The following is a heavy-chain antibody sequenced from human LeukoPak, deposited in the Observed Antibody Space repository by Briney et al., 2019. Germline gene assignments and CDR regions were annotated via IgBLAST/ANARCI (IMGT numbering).Heavy chain of an antibody. CDR2: IYPGDSDT. V-gene: IGHV5-51*01. D-gene: IGHD2-2*01. J-gene: IGHJ3*02. CDR3: ARLNGCSSTSCYAGAFDI. Sequence: GESLKISCKGSGYSFTSYWIGWVRQMPGKGLEWMGIIYPGDSDTRYSPSFQGQVTISADKSISTAYLQWSSLKASDTAMYYCARLNGCSSTSCYAGAFDIWGQGTMVTVSS. CDR1: GYSFTSYW.